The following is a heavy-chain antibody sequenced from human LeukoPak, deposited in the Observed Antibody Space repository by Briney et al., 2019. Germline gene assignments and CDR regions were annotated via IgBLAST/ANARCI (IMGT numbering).Heavy chain of an antibody. Sequence: GGSLRLSCAASGFTFSSYWMHWVRQAPGKGLVWVSPINSDGSSTSYADSVKGRFTISRDNAKNTLYLQMNSLRAEDTAVYYCSRELDGDYVVSWFDPWGQGTLVTVSS. V-gene: IGHV3-74*01. J-gene: IGHJ5*02. D-gene: IGHD4-17*01. CDR2: INSDGSST. CDR3: SRELDGDYVVSWFDP. CDR1: GFTFSSYW.